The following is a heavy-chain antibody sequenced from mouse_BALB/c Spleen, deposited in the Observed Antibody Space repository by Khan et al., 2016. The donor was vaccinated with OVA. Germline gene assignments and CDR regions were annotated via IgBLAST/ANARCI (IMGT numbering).Heavy chain of an antibody. CDR2: VSTGGHYA. CDR3: AGLAYYYDSEGFAY. J-gene: IGHJ3*01. D-gene: IGHD1-1*01. Sequence: EVELVESGGDIVKPGGSLKLSCAASGFTFSTYGMSWVRQTPDKSLEWVATVSTGGHYAYYTDTVKGRFTISRDNAKNTLYLQMSSLRSEDTAMFYCAGLAYYYDSEGFAYWGQGTLVTVSA. V-gene: IGHV5-6*01. CDR1: GFTFSTYG.